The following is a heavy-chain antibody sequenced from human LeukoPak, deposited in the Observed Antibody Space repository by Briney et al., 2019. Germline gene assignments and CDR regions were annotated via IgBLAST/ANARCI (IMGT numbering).Heavy chain of an antibody. J-gene: IGHJ4*02. CDR3: AKAVAAAGIGPLDGDY. CDR1: GFTFSSYA. Sequence: GGSLRLSCAASGFTFSSYAMSWVRQAPGKGLEWVSAISGSGGSTYYADSVKGRFTISRDNSKNTLYLQMNSLRAEDTAVYYCAKAVAAAGIGPLDGDYWGQGTLVTVSS. V-gene: IGHV3-23*01. D-gene: IGHD6-13*01. CDR2: ISGSGGST.